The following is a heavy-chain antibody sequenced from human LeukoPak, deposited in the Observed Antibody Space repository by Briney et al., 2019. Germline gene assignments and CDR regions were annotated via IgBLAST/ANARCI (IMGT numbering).Heavy chain of an antibody. CDR1: GFTFSSYG. D-gene: IGHD3-22*01. CDR2: IWDDGSNK. Sequence: PGGSLRLSCAASGFTFSSYGMHWVRQAPGKGLEWVAVIWDDGSNKYYADSVKGRFTISRDNSKNTLYLQMNSLRAEDTAVYYCARDDRKVFDSSGYYGYYYMDVWGKGTTVTVSS. CDR3: ARDDRKVFDSSGYYGYYYMDV. J-gene: IGHJ6*03. V-gene: IGHV3-33*01.